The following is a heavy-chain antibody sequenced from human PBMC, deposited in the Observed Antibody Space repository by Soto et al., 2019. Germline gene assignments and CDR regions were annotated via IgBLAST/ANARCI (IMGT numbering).Heavy chain of an antibody. J-gene: IGHJ6*02. CDR1: GGSFSGYY. CDR2: INHSGST. V-gene: IGHV4-34*01. CDR3: ARTRVWSGYDYYYYYGMDV. D-gene: IGHD5-12*01. Sequence: SETLSLTCAVYGGSFSGYYLSWIRQPPGKGLEWIGEINHSGSTNYNPSLKSRVTISVDTSKNQFSLKLSSVTAADTAVYYCARTRVWSGYDYYYYYGMDVWGQGTTVTVYS.